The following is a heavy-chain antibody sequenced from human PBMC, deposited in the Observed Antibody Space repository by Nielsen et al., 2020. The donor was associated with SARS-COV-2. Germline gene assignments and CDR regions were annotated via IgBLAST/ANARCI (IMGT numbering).Heavy chain of an antibody. CDR2: ISWNSGSI. Sequence: GGSLRLSCAASGFTFDDYAMHWVRQAPGKGLEWVSGISWNSGSIGYADSVKGRFTISRDNAKNSLYLQMNSLRAEDTALYYCAVDWFGELLYYFDYWGQGTLVTVSS. CDR3: AVDWFGELLYYFDY. CDR1: GFTFDDYA. J-gene: IGHJ4*02. D-gene: IGHD3-10*01. V-gene: IGHV3-9*01.